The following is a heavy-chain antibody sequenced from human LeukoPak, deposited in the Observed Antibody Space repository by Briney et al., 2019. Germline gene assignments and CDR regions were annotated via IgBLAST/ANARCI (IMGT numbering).Heavy chain of an antibody. CDR1: GYSFTSYW. J-gene: IGHJ4*02. Sequence: GESLKISCKGSGYSFTSYWIGWVRQMPGKGLEWMGIIYPGDSDTRYSPSFQGQVTISADKSISTAYLQWSSLKASDTAMYYCARRSGDFWSGYYTFTYWGQGTLVTASS. CDR3: ARRSGDFWSGYYTFTY. CDR2: IYPGDSDT. D-gene: IGHD3-3*01. V-gene: IGHV5-51*01.